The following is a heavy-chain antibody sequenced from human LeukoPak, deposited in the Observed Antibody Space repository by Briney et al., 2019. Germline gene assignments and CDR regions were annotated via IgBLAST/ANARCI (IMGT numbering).Heavy chain of an antibody. D-gene: IGHD6-6*01. CDR1: GYTFPSYF. V-gene: IGHV1-46*01. J-gene: IGHJ4*02. Sequence: APVKVSCKASGYTFPSYFMHWVRQAPGQGLEWMGVINPTGGSTTYAQKFQGRVTMTRDTSTSTVYMELSSLRSDDTAVYYCARTAARRFDYWGQGTLVTVSS. CDR3: ARTAARRFDY. CDR2: INPTGGST.